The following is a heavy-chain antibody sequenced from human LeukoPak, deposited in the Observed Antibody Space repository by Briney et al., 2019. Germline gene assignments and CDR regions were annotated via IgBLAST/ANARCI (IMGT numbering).Heavy chain of an antibody. CDR2: ISAYNGNT. J-gene: IGHJ6*03. V-gene: IGHV1-18*01. Sequence: ASVKVSCKASGYTFTSYGISWVRQAPGQGLEWMGWISAYNGNTNYAQKLQGRVTMTTDTSTSTAYMELRSLRSDDTAVYYCARCHGRGYSYGYLYYYCYMDVWGKGTTVTVSS. CDR3: ARCHGRGYSYGYLYYYCYMDV. CDR1: GYTFTSYG. D-gene: IGHD5-18*01.